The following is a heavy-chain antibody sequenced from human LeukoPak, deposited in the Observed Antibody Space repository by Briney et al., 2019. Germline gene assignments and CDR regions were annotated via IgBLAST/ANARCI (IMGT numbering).Heavy chain of an antibody. D-gene: IGHD4-11*01. CDR2: IIPIFGTA. Sequence: SVKVSCKASGGTFSSYAISWVRQAPGQGLEWMGGIIPIFGTANYAQKFQGRVTITADESTSTAYMELSSLRSEDTALYYCARSVPDYTRFDYWGQGALVTVSS. CDR1: GGTFSSYA. CDR3: ARSVPDYTRFDY. J-gene: IGHJ4*02. V-gene: IGHV1-69*13.